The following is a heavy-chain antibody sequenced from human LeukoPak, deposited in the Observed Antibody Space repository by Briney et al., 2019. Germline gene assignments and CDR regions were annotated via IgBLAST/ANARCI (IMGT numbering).Heavy chain of an antibody. Sequence: PGGSLRLSCAASGFTFSGSPILWVRQASGKGLEWVGRIRSKADNYATAYAASVQGRCTISRDDPKSTAYLQLNSLKTEDTAVYYCTQSNYWGQGALVTVSS. CDR1: GFTFSGSP. CDR2: IRSKADNYAT. J-gene: IGHJ4*02. V-gene: IGHV3-73*01. CDR3: TQSNY.